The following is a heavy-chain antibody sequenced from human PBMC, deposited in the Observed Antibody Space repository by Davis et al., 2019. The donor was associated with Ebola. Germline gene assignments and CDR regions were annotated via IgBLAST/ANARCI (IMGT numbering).Heavy chain of an antibody. D-gene: IGHD5-18*01. CDR2: ISYSGST. CDR3: ARGGRLGDTAMGYYYYYYGMDV. J-gene: IGHJ6*02. V-gene: IGHV4-59*01. Sequence: MPSETLSLTCTVSGGSISSYYWSWIRQPPGKGLEWIGYISYSGSTNYNPSLKSRVTISVDTSKNQFSLKLSSVTAADTAVYYCARGGRLGDTAMGYYYYYYGMDVWGQGTTVTVSS. CDR1: GGSISSYY.